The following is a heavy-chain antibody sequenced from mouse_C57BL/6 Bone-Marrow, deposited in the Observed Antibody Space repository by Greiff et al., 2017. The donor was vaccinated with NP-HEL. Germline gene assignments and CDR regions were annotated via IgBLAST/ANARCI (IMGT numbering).Heavy chain of an antibody. CDR3: ARLYSFDY. V-gene: IGHV1-81*01. J-gene: IGHJ2*01. D-gene: IGHD2-12*01. Sequence: QVQLQQSGAELARPGASVKLSCKASGYTFTSYGISWVKQRTGQGLEWIGEIYPRSGNTYYNVKFKGKATLTADKSSSTAYMELRSLTSEDSAVYFCARLYSFDYWGQGTTLTVSS. CDR1: GYTFTSYG. CDR2: IYPRSGNT.